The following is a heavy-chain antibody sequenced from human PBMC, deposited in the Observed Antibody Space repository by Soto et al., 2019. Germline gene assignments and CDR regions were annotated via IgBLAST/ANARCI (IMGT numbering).Heavy chain of an antibody. CDR1: GFTFSSYG. CDR2: IWYDGSNK. J-gene: IGHJ4*02. CDR3: ARELNHDY. D-gene: IGHD3-16*01. V-gene: IGHV3-33*01. Sequence: QVQLVESGGGVVQPGRSLRLSCAASGFTFSSYGMHWVRQAPGKGLEWVAVIWYDGSNKYYADSVKGRFTISRDNSKNSLYLQMNSLRADDTAVYYCARELNHDYWGQGTLVTVSS.